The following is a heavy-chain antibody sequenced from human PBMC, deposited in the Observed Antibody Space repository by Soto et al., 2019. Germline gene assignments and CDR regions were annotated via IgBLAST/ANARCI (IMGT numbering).Heavy chain of an antibody. CDR3: ARDGKYLTSSGTDS. J-gene: IGHJ5*01. Sequence: QVQLVQSGAEMKKPGASVKVSCKASGYTFTSHGISWVRQAPGQVLEWMGWASPYNGDTKYAEKFQGRVTMTTETSTTTAYMELRSLTSDDTAVYYCARDGKYLTSSGTDSWGQGTLVTVSS. V-gene: IGHV1-18*04. CDR1: GYTFTSHG. CDR2: ASPYNGDT. D-gene: IGHD6-6*01.